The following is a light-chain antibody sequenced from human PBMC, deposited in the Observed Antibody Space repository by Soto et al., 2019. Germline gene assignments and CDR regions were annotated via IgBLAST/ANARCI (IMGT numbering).Light chain of an antibody. CDR2: KAS. J-gene: IGKJ2*01. Sequence: DIQMTQSPSTLSASVGDRVTITCRASQSINSWLAWYQQKPGKAPKLLIYKASNLESGVPSRFGGSGSGTEFTLTISSLQPDDIATYYCQQYKTYNTFGQGTKLEIK. CDR1: QSINSW. V-gene: IGKV1-5*03. CDR3: QQYKTYNT.